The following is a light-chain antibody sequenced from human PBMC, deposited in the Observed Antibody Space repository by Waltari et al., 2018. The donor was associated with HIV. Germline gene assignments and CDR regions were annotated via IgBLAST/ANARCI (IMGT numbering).Light chain of an antibody. V-gene: IGLV2-14*01. CDR2: EVH. J-gene: IGLJ3*02. Sequence: QSALTQPASVSGSPGQSITISCTGTSDLRDYKSGSWYPHHPGKAPKGIIYEVHNRPSRASCRFSGSLSGTPASLTLSGLQAEDEADYFCTSYISSASPEFGGGTKVTVL. CDR1: SDLRDYKS. CDR3: TSYISSASPE.